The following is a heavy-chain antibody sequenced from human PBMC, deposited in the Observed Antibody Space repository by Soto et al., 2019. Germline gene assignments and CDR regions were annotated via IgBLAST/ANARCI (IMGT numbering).Heavy chain of an antibody. CDR2: IIPIFGTA. D-gene: IGHD3-10*01. J-gene: IGHJ4*02. CDR3: ARAREITMVRGGRYYFDY. Sequence: QVQLVQSGAEVKKPGSSVKVSCKASGGTFSSYAISWVRQTPGQGLEWMGGIIPIFGTANYAQKFQGRVTITADESTSTAYMELSSLRSEDTAVYYCARAREITMVRGGRYYFDYWGQGTLVTVSS. V-gene: IGHV1-69*01. CDR1: GGTFSSYA.